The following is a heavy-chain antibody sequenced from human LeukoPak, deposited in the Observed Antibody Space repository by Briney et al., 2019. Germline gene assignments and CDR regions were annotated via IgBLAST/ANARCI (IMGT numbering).Heavy chain of an antibody. Sequence: PGGSLSLSCAASGFTFSTYSMNWVRQAPGKGLEWASPISSSSSYIYSADSVKGRFTISRDNAKNSLYLQMNSLRAEDTAVYYCARDTAAYYDFWSGLSNWFDPWGQGTLVTVSS. CDR2: ISSSSSYI. V-gene: IGHV3-21*01. CDR3: ARDTAAYYDFWSGLSNWFDP. D-gene: IGHD3-3*01. J-gene: IGHJ5*02. CDR1: GFTFSTYS.